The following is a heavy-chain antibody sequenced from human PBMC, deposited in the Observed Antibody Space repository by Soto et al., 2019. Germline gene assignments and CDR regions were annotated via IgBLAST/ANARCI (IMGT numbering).Heavy chain of an antibody. CDR2: ISAYNGNT. Sequence: VASVKVSCKASGYTFTSYGISWVRQAPGQGLEWMGWISAYNGNTNYAQKLQGRVTMTTDTSTSTAYMELRSLRSDDTAVYYCARDKGGFLDWLSLPDRGMDVWRQGTTVTVSS. D-gene: IGHD3-3*01. CDR1: GYTFTSYG. CDR3: ARDKGGFLDWLSLPDRGMDV. V-gene: IGHV1-18*01. J-gene: IGHJ6*02.